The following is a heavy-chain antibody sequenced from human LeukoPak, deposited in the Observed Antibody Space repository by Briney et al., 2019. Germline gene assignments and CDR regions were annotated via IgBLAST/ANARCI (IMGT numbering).Heavy chain of an antibody. V-gene: IGHV3-23*01. CDR3: ARDSAPGDYYYYMDV. J-gene: IGHJ6*03. Sequence: PGGSLRLSCAASGFTFSSYGMSWVRQAPGKGLEWVSAISGSGGSTYYADSVKGRFTISRGNSKNTLYLQMNSLRAEDTAVYYCARDSAPGDYYYYMDVWGKGTTVTISS. D-gene: IGHD2-21*01. CDR2: ISGSGGST. CDR1: GFTFSSYG.